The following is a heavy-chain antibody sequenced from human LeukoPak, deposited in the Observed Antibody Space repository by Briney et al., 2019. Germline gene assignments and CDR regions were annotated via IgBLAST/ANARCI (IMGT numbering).Heavy chain of an antibody. CDR1: GYTFTSYD. J-gene: IGHJ4*02. D-gene: IGHD6-6*01. V-gene: IGHV1-8*01. CDR2: VNPIRGNT. Sequence: ASVRVSCKASGYTFTSYDVNWVRQATGQGLEWMGWVNPIRGNTAYAQNFQGRVTMTRDTSINTAYMELSSLRSEDTAVYYCARGAWTSSFDYWGQGTLVTVAS. CDR3: ARGAWTSSFDY.